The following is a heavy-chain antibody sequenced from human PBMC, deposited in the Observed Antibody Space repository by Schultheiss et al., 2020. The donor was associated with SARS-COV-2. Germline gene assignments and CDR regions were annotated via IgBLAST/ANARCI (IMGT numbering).Heavy chain of an antibody. D-gene: IGHD6-13*01. CDR3: ARGRQLVRLSYGMDV. Sequence: GGSLRLSCAASGFTFQPSSLPFVRQAPGKGLEWVANIKQDGSEKSYVDSVKGRFTISRDDSKTSLFLQMNSLRAEDTAVYYCARGRQLVRLSYGMDVWGQGATVTVSS. CDR1: GFTFQPSS. V-gene: IGHV3-7*01. CDR2: IKQDGSEK. J-gene: IGHJ6*02.